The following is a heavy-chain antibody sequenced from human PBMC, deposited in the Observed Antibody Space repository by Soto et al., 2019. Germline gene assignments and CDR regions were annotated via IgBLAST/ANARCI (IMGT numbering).Heavy chain of an antibody. J-gene: IGHJ4*02. D-gene: IGHD6-13*01. CDR3: AASSAIAAAGYFKV. CDR1: GDLFNNHA. CDR2: ISPLFSTT. Sequence: QVQLVQSGAEVKEPGSSVKVSCKASGDLFNNHAFNWVRQAPGQGLEWMGRISPLFSTTNYAQKFQGRVTIGADELTTIVYLEVNNLESDDTAMYYCAASSAIAAAGYFKVWGQGTLVTVSP. V-gene: IGHV1-69*01.